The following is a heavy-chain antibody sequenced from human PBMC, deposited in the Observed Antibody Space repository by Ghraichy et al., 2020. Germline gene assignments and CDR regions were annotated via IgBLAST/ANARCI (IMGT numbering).Heavy chain of an antibody. CDR3: ARGRVAAAGYYFDY. Sequence: LNISCTVSGGSISSGGYYWSWIRQHPGKGLEWIGYIYYSGSTYYNPSLKSRVTISVDTSKNQFSLKLSSVTAADTAVYYCARGRVAAAGYYFDYWGQGTLVTVSS. J-gene: IGHJ4*02. CDR2: IYYSGST. CDR1: GGSISSGGYY. V-gene: IGHV4-31*03. D-gene: IGHD6-13*01.